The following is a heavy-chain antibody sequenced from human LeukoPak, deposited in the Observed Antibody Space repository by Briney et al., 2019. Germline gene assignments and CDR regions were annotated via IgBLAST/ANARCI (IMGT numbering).Heavy chain of an antibody. CDR1: GFSFSSFE. J-gene: IGHJ4*02. V-gene: IGHV3-48*03. CDR2: ISTSGTTI. D-gene: IGHD3-22*01. CDR3: ARGSKDYDSSGYYYDLGDY. Sequence: GGSLRLSCAASGFSFSSFEMNWVRQAAGTGLEWISYISTSGTTIYYADSVKGRFTISRDNAKNSLYLQMNSLRAEDTAVYYCARGSKDYDSSGYYYDLGDYWGQGTLVTVSS.